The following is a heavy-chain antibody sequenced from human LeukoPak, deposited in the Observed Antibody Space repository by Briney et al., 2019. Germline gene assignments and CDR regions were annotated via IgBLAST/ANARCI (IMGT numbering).Heavy chain of an antibody. J-gene: IGHJ6*02. D-gene: IGHD3-10*01. CDR1: GFTFSDYY. Sequence: KPGGSLRLSCAASGFTFSDYYMSWIRQAPGKGLEWVSYISSSGSTIYYADSVKGRFIISRDNAKNSLYLQMNSLRAEDTAVYYCAREDSGSYFDYYGMDVWGQGTTVTVSS. V-gene: IGHV3-11*01. CDR3: AREDSGSYFDYYGMDV. CDR2: ISSSGSTI.